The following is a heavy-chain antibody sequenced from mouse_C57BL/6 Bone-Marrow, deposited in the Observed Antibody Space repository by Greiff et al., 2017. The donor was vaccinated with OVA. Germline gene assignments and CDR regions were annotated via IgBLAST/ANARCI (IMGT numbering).Heavy chain of an antibody. J-gene: IGHJ3*01. CDR2: IDPSDSET. CDR1: GYTFTSYW. Sequence: QVQLKQPGAELVRPGSSVKLSCKASGYTFTSYWMHWVKQRPIQGLEWIGNIDPSDSETHYNQKFKDKATLTVDKSSSTAYMQHSSLTSEDSAVYYCARWGGAQAPFAYWGQGTRVTVSA. CDR3: ARWGGAQAPFAY. V-gene: IGHV1-52*01. D-gene: IGHD3-2*02.